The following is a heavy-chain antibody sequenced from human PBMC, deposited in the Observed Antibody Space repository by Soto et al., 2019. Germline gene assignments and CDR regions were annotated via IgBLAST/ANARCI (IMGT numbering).Heavy chain of an antibody. V-gene: IGHV4-30-4*01. J-gene: IGHJ4*02. CDR2: IYYSGST. CDR3: ARGDPYYYDSSGYYF. CDR1: GGSISSGDYY. D-gene: IGHD3-22*01. Sequence: SETLSLTCTVSGGSISSGDYYWSWIRQPPGKGLEWIGYIYYSGSTYYNPSLKSRVTISVDTSKNQFSLKLSSVTAADTAVYYCARGDPYYYDSSGYYFWGQGTLVTVSS.